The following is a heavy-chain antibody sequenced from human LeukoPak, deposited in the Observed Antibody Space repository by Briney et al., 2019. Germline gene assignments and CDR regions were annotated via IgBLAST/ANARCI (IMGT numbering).Heavy chain of an antibody. J-gene: IGHJ6*03. CDR2: IYSGGST. CDR1: GFTVSTNY. CDR3: ATGFTMVRGVIMPAYYYYMDV. Sequence: GGSLRLSCAASGFTVSTNYMNWVRQAPGKGLEWVSIIYSGGSTYYADSVKGRFTISRDNSKNTIFLQMNSLRADDTAVYYCATGFTMVRGVIMPAYYYYMDVWGKGTTVTISS. V-gene: IGHV3-53*01. D-gene: IGHD3-10*01.